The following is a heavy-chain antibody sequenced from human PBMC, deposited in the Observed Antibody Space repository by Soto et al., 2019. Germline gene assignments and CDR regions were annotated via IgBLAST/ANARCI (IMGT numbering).Heavy chain of an antibody. Sequence: SETLSLTCSVSDGSVSSGIYYWSWIRQPPGKGLEWIGYIHFSGSIHYNPSLKSRVTISVDTSKNQLSLNLSSVSAADTAVYQCARGGDAYKMGRYGGQGTRVTVSS. CDR3: ARGGDAYKMGRY. CDR2: IHFSGSI. CDR1: DGSVSSGIYY. V-gene: IGHV4-61*01. D-gene: IGHD3-10*01. J-gene: IGHJ4*02.